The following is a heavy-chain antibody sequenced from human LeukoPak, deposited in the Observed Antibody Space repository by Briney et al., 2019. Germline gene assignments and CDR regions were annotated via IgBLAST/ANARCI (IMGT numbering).Heavy chain of an antibody. CDR2: IYYSGST. CDR3: ARQDTAMVTDYYYYGMDV. CDR1: GGSISSYY. J-gene: IGHJ6*02. D-gene: IGHD5-18*01. Sequence: PSETLSLTCTVSGGSISSYYWSWIRQPPGKGLEWIGYIYYSGSTNYNPSLKSRVTISVDTSKNQFSLKLSSVTAADTAVYYCARQDTAMVTDYYYYGMDVWGQGTTVTVSS. V-gene: IGHV4-59*08.